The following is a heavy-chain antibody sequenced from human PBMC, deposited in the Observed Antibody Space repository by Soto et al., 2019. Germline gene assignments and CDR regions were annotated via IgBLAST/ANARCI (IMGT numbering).Heavy chain of an antibody. D-gene: IGHD4-17*01. CDR2: ISGGGSYI. J-gene: IGHJ4*02. CDR1: GFTFSAYS. CDR3: ARDEGDFVDSVFDH. Sequence: EVQLVESGGGLVEPGGSLRLSCAASGFTFSAYSMNWVRQTPGRGLEWVSSISGGGSYIYYADSVKGRFSISRDNAKRSVYLQMSSLRAEDTAMYFCARDEGDFVDSVFDHWGQGILVTVSS. V-gene: IGHV3-21*01.